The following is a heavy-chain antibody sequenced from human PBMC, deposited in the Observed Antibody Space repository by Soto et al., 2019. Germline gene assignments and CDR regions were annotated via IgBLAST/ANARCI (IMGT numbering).Heavy chain of an antibody. Sequence: QVQLVESGGGVVQPGRSLRLSCAASGFTFSNYGMDWVRQAPGKGLEWVAVISNDGGNKYYADSVKGRLTISRDNSKNTLYLQMNSLRAGDTAVYYCAKDRVKWELTFDYWGQGALVTVSS. CDR3: AKDRVKWELTFDY. CDR1: GFTFSNYG. CDR2: ISNDGGNK. V-gene: IGHV3-30*18. D-gene: IGHD1-26*01. J-gene: IGHJ4*02.